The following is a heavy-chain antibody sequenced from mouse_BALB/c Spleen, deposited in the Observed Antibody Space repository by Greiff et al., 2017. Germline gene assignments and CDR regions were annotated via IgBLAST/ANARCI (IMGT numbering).Heavy chain of an antibody. Sequence: EVKLMESGGGLVQPGGSRKLSCAASGFTFSSFGMHWVRQAPEKGLEWVAYISSGSSTIYYADTVKGQFTISRDNPKNTLFLQMTSLRSEDTAMYYCARSNYGSSYETWFAYWGQGTLVTVSA. J-gene: IGHJ3*01. CDR1: GFTFSSFG. V-gene: IGHV5-17*02. CDR3: ARSNYGSSYETWFAY. CDR2: ISSGSSTI. D-gene: IGHD1-1*01.